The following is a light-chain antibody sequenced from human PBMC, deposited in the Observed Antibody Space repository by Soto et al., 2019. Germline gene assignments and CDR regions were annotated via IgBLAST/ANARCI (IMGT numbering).Light chain of an antibody. Sequence: DIQITQAPSSVSASVGDRVTITCRASQGISSGLAWYQQKPGKAPKLLIYAASSLQSGVPSRFSGSASGTYFTLTISSLQPEDFATYYCQQASSFPLTFGQGTRLEIK. CDR2: AAS. CDR1: QGISSG. J-gene: IGKJ5*01. CDR3: QQASSFPLT. V-gene: IGKV1D-12*01.